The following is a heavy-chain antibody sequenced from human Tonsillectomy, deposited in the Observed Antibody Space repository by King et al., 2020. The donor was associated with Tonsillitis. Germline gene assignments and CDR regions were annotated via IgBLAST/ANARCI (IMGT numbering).Heavy chain of an antibody. Sequence: VQLQESGPGLVKPSETLSLTCTVSGGSISSSSYYWGWIRQPPGKGLEWIGSIYYSGSTYYNPSLKRRVTISVDTSKNQFSLKLSSVTAADTAVYYCAGHVTGTTLLNWFDPWGQGTLVTVSS. V-gene: IGHV4-39*01. CDR3: AGHVTGTTLLNWFDP. J-gene: IGHJ5*02. CDR1: GGSISSSSYY. D-gene: IGHD1-7*01. CDR2: IYYSGST.